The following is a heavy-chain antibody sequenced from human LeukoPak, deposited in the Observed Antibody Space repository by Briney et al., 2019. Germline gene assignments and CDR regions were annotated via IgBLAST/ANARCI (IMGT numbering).Heavy chain of an antibody. J-gene: IGHJ3*02. Sequence: ASVSVSCKPSGYTFTTNGVSWVRQAPGQGLEWLAWSSPYDGDTNYTPDLQGTVTFSTDTSTSTTYMELTSLTSDDTAVYFCARLRGGIYCSGDAFDIWGQGTMVTVSS. D-gene: IGHD2-15*01. V-gene: IGHV1-18*04. CDR3: ARLRGGIYCSGDAFDI. CDR1: GYTFTTNG. CDR2: SSPYDGDT.